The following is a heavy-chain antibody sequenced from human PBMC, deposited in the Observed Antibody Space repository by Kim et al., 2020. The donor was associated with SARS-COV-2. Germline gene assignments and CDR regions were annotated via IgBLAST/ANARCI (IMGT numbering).Heavy chain of an antibody. CDR2: ISSSSSYI. Sequence: GGSLRLSCAASGFTFSSYSMNWVRQAPGKGLEWVSYISSSSSYIYYADSVKGRFTISRDNAKNSLYLQMNSLRAEDTAVYYCARDYDSSGYYLPYFDYWGQGTLVTVSS. J-gene: IGHJ4*02. D-gene: IGHD3-22*01. CDR1: GFTFSSYS. CDR3: ARDYDSSGYYLPYFDY. V-gene: IGHV3-21*01.